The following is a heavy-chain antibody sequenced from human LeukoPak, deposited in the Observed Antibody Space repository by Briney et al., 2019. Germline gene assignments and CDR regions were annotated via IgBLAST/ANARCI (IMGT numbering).Heavy chain of an antibody. CDR3: ARDPYSGNYGNYYYYYMDV. V-gene: IGHV3-21*01. Sequence: PGGSLRLSCAASGFTFSSYEMNWVRQAPGKALEWVSSITSSGAYIFYADSVKGRFTISRDNAKDSLYLQMNSLGPEDMAVYYCARDPYSGNYGNYYYYYMDVWGKGTTVTISS. J-gene: IGHJ6*03. CDR1: GFTFSSYE. CDR2: ITSSGAYI. D-gene: IGHD1-26*01.